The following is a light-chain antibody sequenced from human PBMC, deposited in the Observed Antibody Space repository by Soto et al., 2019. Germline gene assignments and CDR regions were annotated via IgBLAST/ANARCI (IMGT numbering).Light chain of an antibody. CDR1: QRLASGY. CDR2: GVS. Sequence: EIELTQSPGTLSLSPGEGATLSCRTSQRLASGYLAWYQQKPVQAPRLLLYGVSTRATGIPDRFSGSGSGTDFTLAISRVEPEDFAVYFCQQYAGSPITFGQGTRLEIK. CDR3: QQYAGSPIT. J-gene: IGKJ5*01. V-gene: IGKV3-20*01.